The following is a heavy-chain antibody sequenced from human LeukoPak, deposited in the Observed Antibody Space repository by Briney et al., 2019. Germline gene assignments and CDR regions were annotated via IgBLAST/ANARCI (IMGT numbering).Heavy chain of an antibody. Sequence: PGGSLRLSCAASGFTVSSNYMSWVRQAPGKGLEWVSVIYSGGSTYYADSVKGRFTISRDNFKNTLDLRMNSLRAEDAAVYYCAKGSGGSSYSGLDSWGQGTLVTVSA. CDR2: IYSGGST. CDR1: GFTVSSNY. V-gene: IGHV3-53*01. D-gene: IGHD2-15*01. CDR3: AKGSGGSSYSGLDS. J-gene: IGHJ4*02.